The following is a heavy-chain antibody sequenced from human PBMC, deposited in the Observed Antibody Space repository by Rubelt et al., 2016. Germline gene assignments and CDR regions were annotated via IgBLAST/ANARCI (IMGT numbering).Heavy chain of an antibody. J-gene: IGHJ4*02. CDR2: ISYSGST. V-gene: IGHV4-59*01. D-gene: IGHD3-16*01. CDR1: GGSISNYY. Sequence: QVQLQESGPGLVKPSETLSLTCTVSGGSISNYYWSWIRQPPGKGLEGIGYISYSGSTNYNPSLKSRLTISVETSKNQFSLKLTSVTAAETALYYCARAGWGTHTVSAADFWGQGTLVTVSS. CDR3: ARAGWGTHTVSAADF.